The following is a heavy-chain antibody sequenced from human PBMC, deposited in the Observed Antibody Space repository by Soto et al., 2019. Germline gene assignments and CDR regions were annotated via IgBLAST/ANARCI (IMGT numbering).Heavy chain of an antibody. CDR1: GGTFSSYA. Sequence: SVKVSCKASGGTFSSYAISWVRQAPGQGLEWMGGIIPIFGTANYAQKFQGRVTITADESTSTAYMELSSLRSEDTAVYYCARGRDGCNYGFCDYWGQGTLVTVSS. J-gene: IGHJ4*02. D-gene: IGHD3-3*01. V-gene: IGHV1-69*13. CDR2: IIPIFGTA. CDR3: ARGRDGCNYGFCDY.